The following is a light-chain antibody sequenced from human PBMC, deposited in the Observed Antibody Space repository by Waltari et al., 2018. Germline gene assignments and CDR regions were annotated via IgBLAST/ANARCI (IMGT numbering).Light chain of an antibody. V-gene: IGLV2-23*02. CDR1: SSDVGNYNL. CDR3: CSYAGFGIYV. Sequence: QSGLTQPASVSGSPGQSITISCTGTSSDVGNYNLVSWYQQYPGKAPKLIVYEVTKRPAGVSDRFSGSKAGNTASLTIDGLQSEDEADYYCCSYAGFGIYVFGTGTKVTVL. CDR2: EVT. J-gene: IGLJ1*01.